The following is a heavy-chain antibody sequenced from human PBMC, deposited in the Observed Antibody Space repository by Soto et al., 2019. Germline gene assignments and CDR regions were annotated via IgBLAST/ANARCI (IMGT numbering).Heavy chain of an antibody. CDR3: ATVGGGYCTNGVCPKTRHYYYYYGMDV. D-gene: IGHD2-8*01. Sequence: ASVKVSCKVSGYTLTELSMHWVRQAPGKGLEWMGGFDPEDGETIYAQKFQGRVTMTEDTSTDTAYMELSSLRSEDTAVYYCATVGGGYCTNGVCPKTRHYYYYYGMDVWGQGTTVTV. CDR1: GYTLTELS. CDR2: FDPEDGET. V-gene: IGHV1-24*01. J-gene: IGHJ6*02.